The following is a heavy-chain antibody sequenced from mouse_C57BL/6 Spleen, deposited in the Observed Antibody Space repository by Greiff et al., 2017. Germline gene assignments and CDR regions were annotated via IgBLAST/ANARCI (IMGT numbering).Heavy chain of an antibody. CDR1: GFTFSDYG. J-gene: IGHJ1*03. V-gene: IGHV5-17*01. CDR3: ARRDGYYWYFDT. CDR2: ISSGSSTI. D-gene: IGHD2-3*01. Sequence: EVKLMESGGGLVKPGGSLKLSCAASGFTFSDYGMHWVRQAPEKGLEWVAYISSGSSTIYYADTVKGRFTISRDNAKSTLFLQMTSLRSEDTALYYCARRDGYYWYFDTGGTGTTVTVSS.